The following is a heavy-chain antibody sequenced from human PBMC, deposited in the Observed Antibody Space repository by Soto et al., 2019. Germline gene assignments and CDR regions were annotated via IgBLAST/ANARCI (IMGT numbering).Heavy chain of an antibody. Sequence: QVQLVQSGAELKKPGASVKVSCKASGYTFSGYYMHWVRQAPGQGLEWMGWINPRSGGTNYAQKFQGRVTMTTDTSISTAYMELSRLRPDDTAVYYCAKDQYCSTTSCFPALVFDPWGQGTLVSVSS. J-gene: IGHJ5*02. V-gene: IGHV1-2*02. CDR3: AKDQYCSTTSCFPALVFDP. D-gene: IGHD2-2*01. CDR2: INPRSGGT. CDR1: GYTFSGYY.